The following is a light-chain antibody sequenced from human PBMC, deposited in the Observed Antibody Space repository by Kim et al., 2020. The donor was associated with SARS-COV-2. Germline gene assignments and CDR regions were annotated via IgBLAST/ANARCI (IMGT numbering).Light chain of an antibody. CDR3: QVWDSSTTWV. CDR1: NIGSKN. Sequence: SYELTQPLSVSVALGKTARITCEGNNIGSKNVHWYQQKPGQAPVLVIYRDSNRPSGIPERFSGSNSGNTATLTITRAQAGDEADYYCQVWDSSTTWVFGGGAQLTVL. CDR2: RDS. J-gene: IGLJ3*02. V-gene: IGLV3-9*01.